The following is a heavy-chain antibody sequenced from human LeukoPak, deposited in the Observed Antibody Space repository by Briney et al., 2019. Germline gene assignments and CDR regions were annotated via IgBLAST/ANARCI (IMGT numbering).Heavy chain of an antibody. D-gene: IGHD3-22*01. CDR2: ISPGGTDT. CDR3: AKFRYHSNDNNYLDFNY. CDR1: GFTFSTYA. V-gene: IGHV3-23*01. J-gene: IGHJ4*02. Sequence: PGGSLRLSCAASGFTFSTYAMSWVRQAPGKGLEWVSAISPGGTDTYYADSVKGRFTISRDNSKNTLDLQMNSLKVEDTAVYYCAKFRYHSNDNNYLDFNYWGQGTLVTVSS.